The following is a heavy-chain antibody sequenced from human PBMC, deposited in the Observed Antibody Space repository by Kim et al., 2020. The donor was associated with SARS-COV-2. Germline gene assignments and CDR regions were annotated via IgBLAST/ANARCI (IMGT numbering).Heavy chain of an antibody. CDR3: ATDRPPVRGLIFYYYYGMDG. D-gene: IGHD3-10*01. CDR2: ISNSSSYT. CDR1: GFTFSDYD. V-gene: IGHV3-11*05. Sequence: GGSLRLSCAASGFTFSDYDMSWIRQAPGKGLEWVSYISNSSSYTNYADSVKGRFTISRDNAKNSLYLQMNSLRAEDTAVYYCATDRPPVRGLIFYYYYGMDGWGQGTTVTVSS. J-gene: IGHJ6*02.